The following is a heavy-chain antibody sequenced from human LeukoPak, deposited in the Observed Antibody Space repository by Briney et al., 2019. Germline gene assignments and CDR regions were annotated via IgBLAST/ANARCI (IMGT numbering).Heavy chain of an antibody. CDR1: GFTFSSYG. J-gene: IGHJ4*02. CDR2: IKSKTDGGTI. Sequence: PGRSLRLSCAASGFTFSSYGMHWVRQAPGKGLEWVGRIKSKTDGGTIDYAAPVKGRFTISRDDSKNTLDLQMNSLKTEDTAVYYCAINGYWGQGTLVTVSS. V-gene: IGHV3-15*01. D-gene: IGHD2-8*01. CDR3: AINGY.